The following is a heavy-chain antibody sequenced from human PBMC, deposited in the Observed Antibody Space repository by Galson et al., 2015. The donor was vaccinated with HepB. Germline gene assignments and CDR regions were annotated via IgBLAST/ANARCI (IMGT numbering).Heavy chain of an antibody. D-gene: IGHD3-22*01. CDR2: IKRKIYGGTA. Sequence: SLRLSCAASGFTFSNAWMSWVRQVPGRGLEWLGRIKRKIYGGTADYAAPVKGRFTISRDDLKNTLFLFINSLKTEDTAVYYCLTYLPPTDRSGLHYFDYWGQGTLVTVSS. V-gene: IGHV3-15*01. CDR3: LTYLPPTDRSGLHYFDY. J-gene: IGHJ4*02. CDR1: GFTFSNAW.